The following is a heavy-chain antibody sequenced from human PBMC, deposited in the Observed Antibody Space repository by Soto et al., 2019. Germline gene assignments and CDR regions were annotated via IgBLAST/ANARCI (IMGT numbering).Heavy chain of an antibody. CDR2: LYNSGNT. CDR1: GGSITNDS. J-gene: IGHJ3*02. CDR3: ARVLMTRTTVFWDAFDI. V-gene: IGHV4-59*01. D-gene: IGHD4-17*01. Sequence: QVQLQESGPGVVKPSETLSLTCTVSGGSITNDSWTWIRQSPGKGLEWIGYLYNSGNTIYSPSPMSRVTISVYTSRKQFALTLKSVTAADTAVYYCARVLMTRTTVFWDAFDIWGHGTKVAVSS.